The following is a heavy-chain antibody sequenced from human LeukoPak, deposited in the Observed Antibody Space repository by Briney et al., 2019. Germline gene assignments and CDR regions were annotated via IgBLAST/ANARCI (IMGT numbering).Heavy chain of an antibody. D-gene: IGHD2-15*01. Sequence: GSLRLSCATSGFIFNTHTMHWVRQAPGKGLEYVSTISINGSATYYAISVKGRFTISRDNSKNTLFLQMGSLRVEDMAVYYCAREVPSGGGIDYWGQGTLVTVSS. J-gene: IGHJ4*02. CDR3: AREVPSGGGIDY. CDR2: ISINGSAT. V-gene: IGHV3-64*01. CDR1: GFIFNTHT.